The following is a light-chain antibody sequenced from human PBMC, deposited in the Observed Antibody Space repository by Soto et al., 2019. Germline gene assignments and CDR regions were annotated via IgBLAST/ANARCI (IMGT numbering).Light chain of an antibody. CDR3: SSYAGSNNFGV. Sequence: QSALTQPPSVSGSPGQSVTISCTGTSSDVGYYNYVSWYQHQPDKAPKLMIYEVTKRPSGVPDRFSGSKSGNTASLTVSGLQAEDEVDYYCSSYAGSNNFGVFGGGTKLTFL. V-gene: IGLV2-8*01. J-gene: IGLJ2*01. CDR1: SSDVGYYNY. CDR2: EVT.